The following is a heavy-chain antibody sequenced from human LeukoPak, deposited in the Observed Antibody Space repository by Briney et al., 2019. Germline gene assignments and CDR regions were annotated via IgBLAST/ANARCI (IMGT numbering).Heavy chain of an antibody. CDR3: ASGPIAGATLVYFDY. D-gene: IGHD1-26*01. J-gene: IGHJ4*02. CDR1: GGTFSSYA. Sequence: SVKVSCKASGGTFSSYAISWVRQAPGQGLEWMGGIIPIFGTANYAQKFQGRVTITTDESTSTAYMELSSLRSEDTAVYYCASGPIAGATLVYFDYSGQGTLVTVSS. V-gene: IGHV1-69*05. CDR2: IIPIFGTA.